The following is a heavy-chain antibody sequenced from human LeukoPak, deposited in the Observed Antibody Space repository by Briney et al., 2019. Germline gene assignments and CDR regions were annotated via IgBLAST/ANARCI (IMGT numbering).Heavy chain of an antibody. V-gene: IGHV1-18*01. J-gene: IGHJ4*02. CDR1: GYTFTSYG. CDR2: ISAYNGNT. CDR3: ARVDRVGASRGCDY. D-gene: IGHD1-26*01. Sequence: ASVKVSCKASGYTFTSYGTSWVRQAPGQGLEWMGWISAYNGNTNYAQKLQGRVTMTTDTSTSTGYMELRSLRSDDTAVYYCARVDRVGASRGCDYWGQGTLVTVSS.